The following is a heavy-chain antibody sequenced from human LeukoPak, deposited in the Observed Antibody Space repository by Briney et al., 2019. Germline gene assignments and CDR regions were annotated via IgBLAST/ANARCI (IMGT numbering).Heavy chain of an antibody. D-gene: IGHD6-13*01. CDR3: ARGGGSRGQDFDY. CDR2: IYHSGST. Sequence: SETLSLTCTVSGGSISSGGYYWSWIRQPPGKGLEWIGYIYHSGSTYYNPSLKSRVTISVDRSKNQFSLKLSSVTAADTAVYYCARGGGSRGQDFDYWAREPWSPSPQ. V-gene: IGHV4-30-2*01. CDR1: GGSISSGGYY. J-gene: IGHJ4*02.